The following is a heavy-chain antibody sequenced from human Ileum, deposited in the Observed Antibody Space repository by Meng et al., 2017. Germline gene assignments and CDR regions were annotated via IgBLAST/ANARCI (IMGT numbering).Heavy chain of an antibody. CDR2: IFYSGST. J-gene: IGHJ5*02. V-gene: IGHV4-31*02. CDR1: GGSISSGGYY. CDR3: ARVRRGLGLRFDP. Sequence: QVERKGSGPGLVKPSQTLSLTWTVSGGSISSGGYYWGWIRQHPGKGLEWIGYIFYSGSTYYNSSLKSRINISVDTSKNQFSLKVSSVTAADTAVYYCARVRRGLGLRFDPWGQGTLVTVSS. D-gene: IGHD3/OR15-3a*01.